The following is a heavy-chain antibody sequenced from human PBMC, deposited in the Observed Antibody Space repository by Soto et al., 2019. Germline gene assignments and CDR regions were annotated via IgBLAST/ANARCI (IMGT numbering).Heavy chain of an antibody. V-gene: IGHV4-31*03. J-gene: IGHJ2*01. CDR1: GDSISSGGYY. CDR3: ARDEGAQFDWYFDL. CDR2: TSYSGST. Sequence: QVQLQESGPGLVKPSQTLSLTCSVSGDSISSGGYYWNWIRQLPGKGLEWIGYTSYSGSTYYNPSLDSRATISVDTSKHQFSLKLTSVTAADTAVYYCARDEGAQFDWYFDLWGRGTLVTVSS.